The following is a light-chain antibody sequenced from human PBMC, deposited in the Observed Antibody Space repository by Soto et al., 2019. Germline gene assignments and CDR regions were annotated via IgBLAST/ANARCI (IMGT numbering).Light chain of an antibody. CDR1: SSDVGGYNY. CDR3: NSYTSRSTRVV. CDR2: EVS. Sequence: QSALTQPASVSGSPGQSITLSCTGTSSDVGGYNYVSWYQQHPGKAPKLLIYEVSNRPSGVSNRFSGSKSGNTASLTISGLQAEDEADYYCNSYTSRSTRVVFGGGTKLTVL. V-gene: IGLV2-14*01. J-gene: IGLJ3*02.